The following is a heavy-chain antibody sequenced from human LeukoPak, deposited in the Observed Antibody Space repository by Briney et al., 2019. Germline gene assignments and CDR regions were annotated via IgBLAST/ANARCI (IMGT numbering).Heavy chain of an antibody. D-gene: IGHD3-16*02. J-gene: IGHJ4*02. Sequence: GGSLRLSCAASGFTFSDYDMSWIRQAPGKGLEWVSYISSSGSTIYYADSVKGRFTISRDNAKNSLYLQMNSLRAEDTAVYYCPRDRLLSAYDYWGQGTLVTVSS. CDR1: GFTFSDYD. CDR3: PRDRLLSAYDY. CDR2: ISSSGSTI. V-gene: IGHV3-11*04.